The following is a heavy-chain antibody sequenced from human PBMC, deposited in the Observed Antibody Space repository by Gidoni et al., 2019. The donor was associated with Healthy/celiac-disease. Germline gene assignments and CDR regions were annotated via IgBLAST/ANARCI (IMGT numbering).Heavy chain of an antibody. CDR2: IYWDDDK. V-gene: IGHV2-5*02. D-gene: IGHD2-2*01. CDR1: GFSLSTSGVG. CDR3: AHRGPAAAIPRTYYFDY. Sequence: QITLKESGPTLVKPTQTLTLTCTFSGFSLSTSGVGVGWIRQPPGKALEWLALIYWDDDKRYSPSLKSRLTITKDTSKNQVVLTMTNMDPVDTATYYCAHRGPAAAIPRTYYFDYWGQGTLVTVSS. J-gene: IGHJ4*02.